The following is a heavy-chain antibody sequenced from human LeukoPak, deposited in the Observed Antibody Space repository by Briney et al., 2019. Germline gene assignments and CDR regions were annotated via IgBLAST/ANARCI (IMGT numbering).Heavy chain of an antibody. D-gene: IGHD5-18*01. CDR2: ISGDDGST. CDR1: GFTFSTYA. CDR3: AKDISQGYTYGFIEQDF. V-gene: IGHV3-23*01. Sequence: PTGGSLRLSCAASGFTFSTYAMSWVRQAPGKGLEWVSAISGDDGSTYYADSLKGRFTISRDNSKNTLYLQMNSLRAEDTAVYYCAKDISQGYTYGFIEQDFGGQGTPVTVS. J-gene: IGHJ4*02.